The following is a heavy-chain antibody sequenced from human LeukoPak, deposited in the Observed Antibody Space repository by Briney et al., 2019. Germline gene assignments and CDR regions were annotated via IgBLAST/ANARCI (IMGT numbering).Heavy chain of an antibody. CDR3: ARAMKVEMATLDY. Sequence: PAETLSLTCTVSGGSISSYYWSWVRQAPGKRLEWVSVIYSGGSTYYADSVKGRFTISRDNSKNTLYLQMNSLRAEDTAVYYCARAMKVEMATLDYWGQGTLVTVSS. J-gene: IGHJ4*02. CDR2: IYSGGST. D-gene: IGHD5-24*01. CDR1: GGSISSYY. V-gene: IGHV3-66*01.